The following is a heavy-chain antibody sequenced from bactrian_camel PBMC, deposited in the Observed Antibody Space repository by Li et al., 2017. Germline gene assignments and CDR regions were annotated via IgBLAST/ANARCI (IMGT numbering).Heavy chain of an antibody. Sequence: VQLVESGGGLVRSGGSLSLSCAASGFLFSTEGMSWVRQAPGKELEWVSGISSDGGNVHYGDFVKGRFTISRDNAKNTLYLQLDSLKTEDTAVYYCVRDRAPDGCHDYDYWGQGTQVTVS. J-gene: IGHJ4*01. CDR3: VRDRAPDGCHDYDY. CDR1: GFLFSTEG. V-gene: IGHV3S40*01. CDR2: ISSDGGNV. D-gene: IGHD3*01.